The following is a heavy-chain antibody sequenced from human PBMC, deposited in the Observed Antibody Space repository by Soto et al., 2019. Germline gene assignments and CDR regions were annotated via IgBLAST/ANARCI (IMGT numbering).Heavy chain of an antibody. CDR2: IKQDGSEK. CDR1: GFTFSSYW. J-gene: IGHJ6*03. D-gene: IGHD3-3*01. V-gene: IGHV3-7*01. Sequence: EVQLVESGGGLVQPGGSLRLSCAASGFTFSSYWMSWVRQAPGKGLEWVANIKQDGSEKYYVDSVKGRFTISRDNAKNSLYLQMNSLRAEDTAVYYCATNFWSGYYSGHYMDVWGKGTMVTVSS. CDR3: ATNFWSGYYSGHYMDV.